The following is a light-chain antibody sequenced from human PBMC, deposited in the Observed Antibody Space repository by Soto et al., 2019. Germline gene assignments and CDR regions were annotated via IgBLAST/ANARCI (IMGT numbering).Light chain of an antibody. V-gene: IGKV1-5*03. CDR1: QSISSW. CDR2: KAS. Sequence: DIQMTQSPTTLSASVGDRVTITCRASQSISSWLAWYQQKPGKAPKLRVYKASSLESGVPSRFSGSGSGTEFTLTISSLQPDDFATYYCQQYNSYSTFGQGTRLDIK. J-gene: IGKJ5*01. CDR3: QQYNSYST.